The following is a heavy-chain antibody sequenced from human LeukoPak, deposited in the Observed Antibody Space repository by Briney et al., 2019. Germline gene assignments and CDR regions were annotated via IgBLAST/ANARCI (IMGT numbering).Heavy chain of an antibody. CDR3: ARPRRDSFNCLEY. CDR1: GYTFTGYY. D-gene: IGHD1-1*01. Sequence: EASVKVSCKASGYTFTGYYIHYVRQAPGQGLEYMGWINPNSGDTIYAQKFQGRVTMTRDTSISTAYMELSRLRSDDTAVYYCARPRRDSFNCLEYWGQGTLVTVSS. J-gene: IGHJ4*02. V-gene: IGHV1-2*02. CDR2: INPNSGDT.